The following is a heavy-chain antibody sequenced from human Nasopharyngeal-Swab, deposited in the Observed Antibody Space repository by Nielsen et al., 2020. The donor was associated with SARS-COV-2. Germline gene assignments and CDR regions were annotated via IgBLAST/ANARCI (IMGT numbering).Heavy chain of an antibody. D-gene: IGHD3-10*01. V-gene: IGHV4-34*01. Sequence: RQAPGKGLEWIGEINHSGSTNYNPSPKSRVTISVDTSKNQFSLKLSSVTAADTAVYYCARERGRGGIWNYYYYYMDVWGKGTTVTVSS. CDR2: INHSGST. CDR3: ARERGRGGIWNYYYYYMDV. J-gene: IGHJ6*03.